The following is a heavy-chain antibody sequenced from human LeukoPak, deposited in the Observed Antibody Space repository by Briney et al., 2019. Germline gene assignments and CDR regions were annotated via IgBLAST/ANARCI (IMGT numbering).Heavy chain of an antibody. J-gene: IGHJ4*02. CDR1: GGSISSYY. CDR3: ARHRATVTKTLDY. CDR2: IYYSGST. V-gene: IGHV4-59*08. D-gene: IGHD4-17*01. Sequence: SETLSLTCTVSGGSISSYYWSWIRQPPGKGPEWIGYIYYSGSTNYNPSLKGRVTISVDTSKNQISLKLSSVTAADTAVYYCARHRATVTKTLDYWGQGTLVTVSS.